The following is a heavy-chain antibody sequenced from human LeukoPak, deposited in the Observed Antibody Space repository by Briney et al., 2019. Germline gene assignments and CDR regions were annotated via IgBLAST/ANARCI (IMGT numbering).Heavy chain of an antibody. CDR3: VGGDSSSWYAGYQPRRYNWFDP. V-gene: IGHV1-2*06. CDR2: INPNSGGT. Sequence: ASVKVSCKASGYTLTGYYMHWVRQAPGQGLEWMGRINPNSGGTNYAQKFQGRVTMTRDTPISTAYMELSRLRSDDTAVYYCVGGDSSSWYAGYQPRRYNWFDPWGQGTLVTVSS. J-gene: IGHJ5*02. CDR1: GYTLTGYY. D-gene: IGHD6-13*01.